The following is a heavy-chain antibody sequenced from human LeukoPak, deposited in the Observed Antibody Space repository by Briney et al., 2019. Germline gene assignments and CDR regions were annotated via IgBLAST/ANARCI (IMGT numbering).Heavy chain of an antibody. CDR2: ISSSGSTI. CDR3: ARGLQLLRLDYYGMDV. Sequence: GGSLRLSCAASGFTFSDYYMSWIRQAPGMGLEWVSYISSSGSTIYYADSVKGRFTISRDNAKNSLYLQMNSLRAEDTAVYYCARGLQLLRLDYYGMDVWGQGTTVTVSS. D-gene: IGHD5-18*01. V-gene: IGHV3-11*01. CDR1: GFTFSDYY. J-gene: IGHJ6*02.